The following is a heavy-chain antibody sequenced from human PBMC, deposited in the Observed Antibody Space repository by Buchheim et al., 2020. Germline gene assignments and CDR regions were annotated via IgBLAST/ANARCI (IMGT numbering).Heavy chain of an antibody. Sequence: QVQLQESGPGLVKPSQTLSLTCTVSGGSISSGDYYWSWIRQPPGKGLEWIGYIYYSGSTYYNPSLKSRVPIYVDTSKNHFSLKLSSVTAADTAVYYCARVAGPAVIGWFWFDPWGQGTL. D-gene: IGHD2-2*01. J-gene: IGHJ5*02. CDR2: IYYSGST. CDR1: GGSISSGDYY. CDR3: ARVAGPAVIGWFWFDP. V-gene: IGHV4-30-4*01.